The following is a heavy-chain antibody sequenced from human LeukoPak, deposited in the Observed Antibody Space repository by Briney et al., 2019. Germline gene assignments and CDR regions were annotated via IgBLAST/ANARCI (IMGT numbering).Heavy chain of an antibody. CDR3: AKSSGWYDDRGDIDP. CDR1: GCTFSSYA. CDR2: ISGSGGST. V-gene: IGHV3-23*01. D-gene: IGHD6-19*01. J-gene: IGHJ5*02. Sequence: GGSLTLSCAASGCTFSSYAWSWVRQAPGKGLEWVSAISGSGGSTYYAAFVKGPFTISRDNSQNTLYLQMNSLRAEDTGLYYCAKSSGWYDDRGDIDPWGQGTLVTVSS.